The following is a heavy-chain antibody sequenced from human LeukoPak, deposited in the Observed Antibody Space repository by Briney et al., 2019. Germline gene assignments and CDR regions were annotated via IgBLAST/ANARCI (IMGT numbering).Heavy chain of an antibody. Sequence: ASVKVSCKASGYTFTGYYMHWVRQAPGQGLEWMGWINPNSGGTNYAQKFQGRATMTRDTSISTAYMELSRLRSDDTAVYYCARNLVGDYYYYYMDVWGKGTTVTVSS. V-gene: IGHV1-2*02. CDR1: GYTFTGYY. D-gene: IGHD1-26*01. CDR2: INPNSGGT. J-gene: IGHJ6*03. CDR3: ARNLVGDYYYYYMDV.